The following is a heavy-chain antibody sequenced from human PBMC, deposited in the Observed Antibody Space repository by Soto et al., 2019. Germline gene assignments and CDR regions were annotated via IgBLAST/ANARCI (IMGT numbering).Heavy chain of an antibody. J-gene: IGHJ6*02. Sequence: PSETLCITCTFSVGSISISSYYWGWIRQPPGKGLEWIGSIYYSGITYYNPSLKSRVTISVDTSKNQFSLKLSPVTAADTAVYYCATASSGYYPGLDYYYGMDVWGQGTTVTVSS. CDR3: ATASSGYYPGLDYYYGMDV. D-gene: IGHD3-22*01. CDR2: IYYSGIT. CDR1: VGSISISSYY. V-gene: IGHV4-39*01.